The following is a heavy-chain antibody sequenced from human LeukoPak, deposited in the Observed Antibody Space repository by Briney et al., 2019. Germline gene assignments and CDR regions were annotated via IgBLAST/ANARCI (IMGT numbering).Heavy chain of an antibody. CDR3: ARDNSSWGSGFDY. V-gene: IGHV4-61*01. J-gene: IGHJ4*02. CDR2: IYYSGST. Sequence: SETLSLTCTVSGGSISSSSYYWGWIRQSPGKGLEWIGYIYYSGSTNYNPSLKSRVTISVDTSKNQFSLKLSSVTAADTAVYYCARDNSSWGSGFDYWGQGTLVTVSS. D-gene: IGHD6-13*01. CDR1: GGSISSSSYY.